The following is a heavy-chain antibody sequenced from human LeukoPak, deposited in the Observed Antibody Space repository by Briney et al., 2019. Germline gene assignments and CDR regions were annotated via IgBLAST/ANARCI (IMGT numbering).Heavy chain of an antibody. V-gene: IGHV1-8*03. CDR3: AISSGWQLMFDY. CDR2: MNPNSGNT. Sequence: ASLKVSCKASGYTFTGYDINWVRQATGQGLECMGWMNPNSGNTGYAQKFQGRVTITRNTSISTAYMELSSLRSEDTAVYYCAISSGWQLMFDYWGQGTLVTVSS. J-gene: IGHJ4*02. CDR1: GYTFTGYD. D-gene: IGHD6-19*01.